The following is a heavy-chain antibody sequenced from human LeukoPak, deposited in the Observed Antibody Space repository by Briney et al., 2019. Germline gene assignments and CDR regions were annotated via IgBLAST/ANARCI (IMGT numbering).Heavy chain of an antibody. D-gene: IGHD3-10*01. CDR3: ARLGELVPIDY. CDR2: INAGSGNT. V-gene: IGHV1-3*01. J-gene: IGHJ4*02. Sequence: AASVTVSCKASGYTFTSYAMHWLRQAPGQRLEWMGWINAGSGNTKYSQKFQGRVTITRDTSASTAYMELSSLRSEDTAVDYCARLGELVPIDYWGQGTLVTVSS. CDR1: GYTFTSYA.